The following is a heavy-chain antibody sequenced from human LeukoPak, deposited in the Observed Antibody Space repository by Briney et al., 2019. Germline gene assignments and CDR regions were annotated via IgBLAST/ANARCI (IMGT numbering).Heavy chain of an antibody. J-gene: IGHJ6*02. D-gene: IGHD3-10*01. CDR1: GFTFSSYE. V-gene: IGHV3-48*03. CDR3: ARDGSGSYYRGYYGMDV. Sequence: GGSLRLSCAASGFTFSSYEMNWVRQAPGKGLEWVSYISSSGSTIYYADSVKGRFTISRDNAENSLYLQMNSLRAEDTAVYCCARDGSGSYYRGYYGMDVWGQGTTVTVSS. CDR2: ISSSGSTI.